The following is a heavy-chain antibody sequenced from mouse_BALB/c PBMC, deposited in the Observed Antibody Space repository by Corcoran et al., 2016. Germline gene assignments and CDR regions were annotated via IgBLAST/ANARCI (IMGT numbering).Heavy chain of an antibody. CDR2: INPYKGGT. D-gene: IGHD4-1*01. CDR3: ARRVELGRYFDV. J-gene: IGHJ1*01. V-gene: IGHV1-18*01. Sequence: EGQLQQSGPEMVKPGASMKVSCRASGYSLNGYNMKWVKQGHGKNITRIGLINPYKGGTSYNQKFKGKATLTVDKSSSTAYMELLSLTSEDSAVYYCARRVELGRYFDVWGAGTTVTVSS. CDR1: GYSLNGYN.